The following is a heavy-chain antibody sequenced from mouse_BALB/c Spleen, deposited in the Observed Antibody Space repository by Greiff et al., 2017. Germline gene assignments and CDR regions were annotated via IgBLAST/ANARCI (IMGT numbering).Heavy chain of an antibody. CDR2: IDPSASET. D-gene: IGHD2-14*01. Sequence: VQLQQPGAELVKPGAPVKLSCKASGYTFTSYWMNWVKQRPGRGLEWIGRIDPSASETHYNQKFKDKATLTVDKSSSTAYIQLSSLTSEDSAVYYCARWDRYDVYWYFDVWGAGTTVTVSS. J-gene: IGHJ1*01. V-gene: IGHV1-69*02. CDR1: GYTFTSYW. CDR3: ARWDRYDVYWYFDV.